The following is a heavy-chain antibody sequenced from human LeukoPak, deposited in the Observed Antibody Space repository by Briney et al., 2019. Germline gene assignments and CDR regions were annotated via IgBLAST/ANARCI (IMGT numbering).Heavy chain of an antibody. D-gene: IGHD6-13*01. CDR1: GYTFTGHY. CDR2: INPNSGGT. V-gene: IGHV1-2*02. J-gene: IGHJ5*01. CDR3: AREVGYSSSWYGRFDP. Sequence: ASVKVSCKASGYTFTGHYMHWVRQAPGQGLEWMGGINPNSGGTNYAQKFQGRVTMTRDTSISTAYMELTRLRYDDTAMYYCAREVGYSSSWYGRFDPWGQGTLVTVSS.